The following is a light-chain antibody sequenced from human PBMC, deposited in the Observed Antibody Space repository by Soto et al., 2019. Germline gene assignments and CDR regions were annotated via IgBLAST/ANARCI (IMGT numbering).Light chain of an antibody. CDR3: QXXYSTSFT. V-gene: IGKV1-39*01. Sequence: DIQMTQSPSSLSASVGDRVTITCRASQSISSYLNWYQQKPGKAPKLLIYAASSLQSGVPSRFSGSGSGTDFTLTXSSXXPXXXXTYXXQXXYSTSFTXXPGTKVDIK. CDR2: AAS. J-gene: IGKJ3*01. CDR1: QSISSY.